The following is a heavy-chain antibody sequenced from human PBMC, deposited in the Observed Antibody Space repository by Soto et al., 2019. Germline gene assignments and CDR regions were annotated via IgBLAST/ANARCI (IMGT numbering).Heavy chain of an antibody. CDR2: TYYSGGS. Sequence: QVQLQESGPGLVKASQTLSLTCTLSGASVSSAEHYWSWIRQPPGQGLEWIGYTYYSGGSYYNASLQRRVSISFDTSQKQFSLRLTSVTAADTAVYYCARLSGYDPAGAADKWGPGILVSVSS. J-gene: IGHJ4*02. D-gene: IGHD5-12*01. CDR1: GASVSSAEHY. V-gene: IGHV4-30-4*01. CDR3: ARLSGYDPAGAADK.